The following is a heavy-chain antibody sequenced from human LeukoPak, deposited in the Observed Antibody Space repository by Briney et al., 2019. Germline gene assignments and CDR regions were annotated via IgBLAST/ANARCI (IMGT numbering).Heavy chain of an antibody. D-gene: IGHD6-13*01. J-gene: IGHJ5*02. CDR1: GFTFGDYA. CDR3: TRDVIAAAGTGNWFDP. V-gene: IGHV3-49*04. CDR2: IRSKAYGGTT. Sequence: GGSLRLSCTASGFTFGDYAMSWVRQAPGKGLEWVGFIRSKAYGGTTEYAASVKGRFTISRDDSKSIAYLQMNSLKTEDTAVYYRTRDVIAAAGTGNWFDPWGQGTLVTVSS.